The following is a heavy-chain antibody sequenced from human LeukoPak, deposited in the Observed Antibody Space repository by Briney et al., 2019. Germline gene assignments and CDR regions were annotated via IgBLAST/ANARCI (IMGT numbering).Heavy chain of an antibody. J-gene: IGHJ5*02. CDR1: GGSLSNYY. Sequence: SETLSLTCTVSGGSLSNYYWNWIRQPAGKGLEWIGRIYTSGDTNYKPSLKSRVTMSIDTSKNQFSLKVSSVTAADTAVYYCARCPVDGSDSSGRRWFDPWGQGTLVTVSS. CDR2: IYTSGDT. D-gene: IGHD3-22*01. CDR3: ARCPVDGSDSSGRRWFDP. V-gene: IGHV4-4*07.